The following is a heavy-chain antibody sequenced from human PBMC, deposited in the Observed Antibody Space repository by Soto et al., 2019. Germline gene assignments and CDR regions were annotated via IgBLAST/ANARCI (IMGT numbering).Heavy chain of an antibody. CDR1: GFTFSSYA. CDR2: ISGSGGTT. Sequence: GGSLRLTCSDTGFTFSSYAMTWVRQAPGKRLEWVSGISGSGGTTSYTDSVKGRFTISRDNSKKTLFLEMKSLGVEDTAVYFCARDVWETTSRYYGLDLWGLGTTVTVSS. D-gene: IGHD1-26*01. CDR3: ARDVWETTSRYYGLDL. J-gene: IGHJ6*02. V-gene: IGHV3-23*01.